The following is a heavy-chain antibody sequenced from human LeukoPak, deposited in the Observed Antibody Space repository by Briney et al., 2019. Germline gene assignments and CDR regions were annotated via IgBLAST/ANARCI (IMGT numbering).Heavy chain of an antibody. CDR2: INSDGGST. CDR3: ARRIQGMAPYYFDY. D-gene: IGHD5-24*01. V-gene: IGHV3-74*01. CDR1: GFTFSSYW. J-gene: IGHJ4*02. Sequence: GGSLRLSRTASGFTFSSYWMPWVRQAPGKGLVWVSRINSDGGSTSYADSVKGRFTISRDNAKNTLYLQMNSLRAEDTAVYYCARRIQGMAPYYFDYWGQGTLVTVSS.